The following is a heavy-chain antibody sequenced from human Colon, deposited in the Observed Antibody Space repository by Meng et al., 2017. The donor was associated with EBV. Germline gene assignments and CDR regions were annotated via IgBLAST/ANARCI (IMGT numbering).Heavy chain of an antibody. CDR3: ARVGAYCGGDCYHPR. CDR2: IYHSGST. CDR1: GGALSSRNW. D-gene: IGHD2-21*02. Sequence: QGQLAESGPGLVKPSGTLSLTCGVSGGALSSRNWWSWVRQPPGKGLEWIGEIYHSGSTNYNPSLKSRVTISVDESKNQFSLRLSSVTAADTAVYYCARVGAYCGGDCYHPRWGQGTLVTVSS. V-gene: IGHV4-4*02. J-gene: IGHJ4*02.